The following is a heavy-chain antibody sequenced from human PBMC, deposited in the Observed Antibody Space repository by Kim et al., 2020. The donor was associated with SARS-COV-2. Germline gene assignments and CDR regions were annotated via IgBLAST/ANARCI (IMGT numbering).Heavy chain of an antibody. J-gene: IGHJ6*02. CDR3: ARGTYYYYYGMDV. V-gene: IGHV7-4-1*02. Sequence: YAQGFTGRFVFSLDTSVSTAYLQISSLKAEDTAVYYCARGTYYYYYGMDVWGQGTTVTVSS.